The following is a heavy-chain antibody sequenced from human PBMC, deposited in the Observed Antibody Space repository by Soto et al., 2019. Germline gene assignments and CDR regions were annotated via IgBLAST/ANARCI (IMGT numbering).Heavy chain of an antibody. V-gene: IGHV3-64D*09. D-gene: IGHD6-13*01. CDR1: GFTFSSYA. J-gene: IGHJ3*02. Sequence: GGSLRLSCSASGFTFSSYAMHWVRQAPGKGLEYVSAISSNGGSTYYADSVKGRFTISRDNSKNTLYLQMSSLRAEDTAVYDGVKERSASGPFDIWGQGTMVTVSS. CDR3: VKERSASGPFDI. CDR2: ISSNGGST.